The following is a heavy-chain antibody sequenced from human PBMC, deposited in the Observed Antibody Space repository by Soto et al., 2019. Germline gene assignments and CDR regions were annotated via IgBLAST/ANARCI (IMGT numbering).Heavy chain of an antibody. CDR3: EREGQLVQKYYYYYMDV. CDR1: GYTFTSYA. V-gene: IGHV1-3*01. CDR2: INAGNGNT. J-gene: IGHJ6*03. D-gene: IGHD6-13*01. Sequence: ASVKVSCKASGYTFTSYAMHWVRQAPGQRLEWMGWINAGNGNTKYSQKFQGRVTITRDTSASTAYMELSSLRSEDTAVYYCEREGQLVQKYYYYYMDVWGKGTTVTVSS.